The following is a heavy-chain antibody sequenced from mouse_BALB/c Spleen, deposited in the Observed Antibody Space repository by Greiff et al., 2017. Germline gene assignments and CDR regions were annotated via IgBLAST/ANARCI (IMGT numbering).Heavy chain of an antibody. V-gene: IGHV5-17*02. CDR1: GFTFSSFG. CDR3: ASDGSSYRFAY. J-gene: IGHJ3*01. Sequence: EVQLQESGGGLVQPGGSRKLSCAASGFTFSSFGMHWVRQAPEKGLEWVAYISSGSSTIYYADTVKGRFTISRDNPKNTLFLQMTSLRSEDTAMYYCASDGSSYRFAYWGQGTLVTVSA. CDR2: ISSGSSTI. D-gene: IGHD1-1*01.